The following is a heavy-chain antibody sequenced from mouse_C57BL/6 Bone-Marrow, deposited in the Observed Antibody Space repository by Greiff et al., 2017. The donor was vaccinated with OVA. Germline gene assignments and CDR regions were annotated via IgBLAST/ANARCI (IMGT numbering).Heavy chain of an antibody. CDR2: ISSGGSYT. J-gene: IGHJ4*01. CDR3: ARQSSGYAMDY. Sequence: EVKLMESGGDLVKPGGSLKLSCAASGFTFSSYGMSWVRQTPDKRLEWVATISSGGSYTYYPDSVKGRFTISGDNAKNTLYLQMSSLKSEDTAMDYCARQSSGYAMDYWGQGTSVTVSS. CDR1: GFTFSSYG. D-gene: IGHD3-2*02. V-gene: IGHV5-6*01.